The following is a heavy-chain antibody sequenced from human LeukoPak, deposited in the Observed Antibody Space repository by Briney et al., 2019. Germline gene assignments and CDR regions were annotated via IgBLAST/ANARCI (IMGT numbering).Heavy chain of an antibody. V-gene: IGHV4-59*01. Sequence: SGTLSLTCTVSGDSISSYYWSWIRQPPGKGLEWIGYIYNSEATNYNPSLESRVTISEDTSKNQFSLMLTSVTAADTAVYYCARVVYSHYWPEGMDVWGQGTTVTVSS. J-gene: IGHJ6*02. D-gene: IGHD4-11*01. CDR1: GDSISSYY. CDR2: IYNSEAT. CDR3: ARVVYSHYWPEGMDV.